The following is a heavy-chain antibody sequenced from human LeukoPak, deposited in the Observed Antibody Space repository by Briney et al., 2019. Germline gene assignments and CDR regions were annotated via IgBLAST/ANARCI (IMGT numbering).Heavy chain of an antibody. CDR2: IYPGDSDT. CDR1: GYSFTSYW. J-gene: IGHJ6*03. Sequence: GESLKISCKGSGYSFTSYWIGWVRQMPGKGLEWMGIIYPGDSDTRYSPSFQGQVTISADKSISTAYLQWSSLKASDTAMYYCARQSDYGPYYYYYYMDVWGKGTTVTVSS. D-gene: IGHD4-17*01. CDR3: ARQSDYGPYYYYYYMDV. V-gene: IGHV5-51*01.